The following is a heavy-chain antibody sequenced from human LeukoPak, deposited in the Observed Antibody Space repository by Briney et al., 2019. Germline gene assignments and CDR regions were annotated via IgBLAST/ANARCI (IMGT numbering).Heavy chain of an antibody. Sequence: AGGSLRLSCGASGFTFSLYWMHWVRHVPGEGVVWVSRIKSDGSGAPYADSVKRRFTISRDNAKRTLYLHMNSLRAEDTAIYYCVRDSGFGTYFDYWGQGTLVTVSS. D-gene: IGHD5-12*01. CDR1: GFTFSLYW. CDR3: VRDSGFGTYFDY. J-gene: IGHJ4*02. CDR2: IKSDGSGA. V-gene: IGHV3-74*01.